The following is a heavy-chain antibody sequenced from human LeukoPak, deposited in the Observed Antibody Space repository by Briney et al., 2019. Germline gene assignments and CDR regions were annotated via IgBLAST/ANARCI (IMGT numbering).Heavy chain of an antibody. J-gene: IGHJ4*02. CDR3: ARIGIRLDY. V-gene: IGHV3-30*03. D-gene: IGHD1-26*01. CDR2: ISYDGSNK. CDR1: GYTFSNFW. Sequence: PGGSLRLSCTASGYTFSNFWMGWVRQAPGKGLEWVAVISYDGSNKYYADSVKGRFTISRDNSKNTLYLQMNSLRAEDTAVYYCARIGIRLDYWGQGTLVTVSS.